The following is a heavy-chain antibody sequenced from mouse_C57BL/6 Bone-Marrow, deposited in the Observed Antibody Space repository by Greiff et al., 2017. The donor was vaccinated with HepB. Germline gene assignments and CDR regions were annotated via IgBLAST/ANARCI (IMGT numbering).Heavy chain of an antibody. J-gene: IGHJ2*01. V-gene: IGHV1-4*01. CDR2: INPSSGYT. CDR3: ARSYYYGSSLDY. Sequence: QVQLQQSGAELARPGASVKMSCKASGYTFTSYTMHWVKQRPGQGLEWIGYINPSSGYTKYNQKFKDKATLTADKSSSTAYMQLSSLTSADSAVYYCARSYYYGSSLDYWGQGTTLTVSS. CDR1: GYTFTSYT. D-gene: IGHD1-1*01.